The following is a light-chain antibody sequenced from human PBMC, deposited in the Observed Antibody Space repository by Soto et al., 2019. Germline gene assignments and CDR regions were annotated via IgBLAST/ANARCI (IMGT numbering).Light chain of an antibody. Sequence: QSVLTQPPSASGTPGQRVTISCSGSSSNVGSNTVNWYQQLPGTAPKLLIYSNNQRPSGVPDRFSGSKSGTSASLAISGLQSGDEADYYCAAWDDSLNAYVFATGTNVTVL. CDR1: SSNVGSNT. V-gene: IGLV1-44*01. J-gene: IGLJ1*01. CDR3: AAWDDSLNAYV. CDR2: SNN.